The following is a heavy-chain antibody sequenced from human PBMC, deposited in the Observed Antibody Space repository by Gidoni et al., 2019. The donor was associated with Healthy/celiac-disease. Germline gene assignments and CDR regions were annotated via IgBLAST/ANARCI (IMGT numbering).Heavy chain of an antibody. CDR2: IYYSGST. D-gene: IGHD2-15*01. J-gene: IGHJ2*01. CDR3: ARDLIVVGATGAERYFDL. V-gene: IGHV4-59*01. CDR1: GGSISSYH. Sequence: QVQLQESGPGLVKPSETLSLTCTVSGGSISSYHWSWIRQPPGKGLECICYIYYSGSTNYNPSLKSRVTISVDTSKNQFSLKLSSVTAADTAVYYCARDLIVVGATGAERYFDLWGRGTLVTVSS.